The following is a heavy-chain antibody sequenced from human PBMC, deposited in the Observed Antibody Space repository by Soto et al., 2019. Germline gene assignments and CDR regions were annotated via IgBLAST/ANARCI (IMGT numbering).Heavy chain of an antibody. CDR2: VSDRGRL. D-gene: IGHD2-15*01. V-gene: IGHV4-59*01. J-gene: IGHJ2*01. CDR3: ARQSCSGSDCYSGPQRWYCGL. Sequence: QVEVQESGPGLVKPSETLSLTCTISGASISSYYWSWIRQSPGKGLEWIGSVSDRGRLYYNPSLRSRITTSVDSSKSQFSLTLKSVTAADTAIYYCARQSCSGSDCYSGPQRWYCGLWGRGTQVTVSS. CDR1: GASISSYY.